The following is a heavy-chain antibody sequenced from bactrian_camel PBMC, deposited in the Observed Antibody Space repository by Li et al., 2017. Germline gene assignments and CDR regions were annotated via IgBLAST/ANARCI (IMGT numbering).Heavy chain of an antibody. CDR2: ILENGTT. CDR1: GFRHSVCS. V-gene: IGHV3S53*01. Sequence: VQLVESGGGSVQAGGSLRLSCAGSGFRHSVCSMGWYHQAPGKERVVVSTILENGTTYYTDSVKGRFTISRDNAKQTLYLQLNNLKPEDTAMYYCAADRGPARHEVVTWTPCHFGFWGQGTQVTVS. CDR3: AADRGPARHEVVTWTPCHFGF. J-gene: IGHJ6*01. D-gene: IGHD2*01.